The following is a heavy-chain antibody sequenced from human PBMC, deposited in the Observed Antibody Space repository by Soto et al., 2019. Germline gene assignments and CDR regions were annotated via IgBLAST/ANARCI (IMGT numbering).Heavy chain of an antibody. D-gene: IGHD3-3*01. J-gene: IGHJ4*02. CDR1: GFTFNNYG. Sequence: GGSLRLSGEASGFTFNNYGIHWVRQAPCKGLEWVALISYDAIKKYYADAVKGRFTIFRDNSRNTLYLEMNGLRTEDTAVYYCAKRRTIFGVVDRRTLDYCGQGTLVTVSS. V-gene: IGHV3-30*18. CDR2: ISYDAIKK. CDR3: AKRRTIFGVVDRRTLDY.